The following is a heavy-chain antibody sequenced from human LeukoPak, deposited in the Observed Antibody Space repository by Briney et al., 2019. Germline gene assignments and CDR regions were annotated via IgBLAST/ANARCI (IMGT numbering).Heavy chain of an antibody. CDR1: GFTFSSYS. CDR2: ISGDSIHI. J-gene: IGHJ4*02. V-gene: IGHV3-21*01. D-gene: IGHD3/OR15-3a*01. Sequence: GGSLRLSCEGTGFTFSSYSMNWVRQAPGKGLEWVSSISGDSIHIIYADSVKGRFTISGDDTKSSLYLQMNSLRAEDTAVYYCARFETRGTGGSDFWGQGTLVTVSS. CDR3: ARFETRGTGGSDF.